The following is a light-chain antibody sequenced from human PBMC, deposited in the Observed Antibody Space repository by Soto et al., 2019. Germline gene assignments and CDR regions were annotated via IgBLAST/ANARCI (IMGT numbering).Light chain of an antibody. CDR2: DAS. Sequence: DIQITQSPSTLSASVGDRVTITCRASQSISSWLAWYQQKPGKAPKLLIYDASSLESGVPSRFSGSGSGTEFTLTISSLQPDDFATYYCQPYNSYSQTVGQGTKGDI. CDR1: QSISSW. V-gene: IGKV1-5*01. J-gene: IGKJ1*01. CDR3: QPYNSYSQT.